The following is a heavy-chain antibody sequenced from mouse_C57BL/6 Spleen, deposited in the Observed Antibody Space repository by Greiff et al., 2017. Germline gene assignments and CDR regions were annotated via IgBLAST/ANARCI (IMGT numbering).Heavy chain of an antibody. CDR1: GYSITSGYY. V-gene: IGHV3-6*01. CDR3: ARDLNLGSSYLWYFDV. CDR2: ISYDGSN. D-gene: IGHD1-1*01. J-gene: IGHJ1*03. Sequence: EVQLQESGPGLVKPSQSLSLTCSVTGYSITSGYYWNWIRQFPGNKLEWMGYISYDGSNNYNPSLKNRISITRDTSKNQFFLKLNSVTTEDTATYYCARDLNLGSSYLWYFDVWGTGTTVTVSS.